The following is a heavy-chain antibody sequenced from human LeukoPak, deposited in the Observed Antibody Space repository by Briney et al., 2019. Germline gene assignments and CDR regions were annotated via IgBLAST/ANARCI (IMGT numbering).Heavy chain of an antibody. V-gene: IGHV4-4*09. CDR2: IYSSGST. Sequence: SETLSLTCTVSGGSISSYYWSWIRQPPGKGLEWIGYIYSSGSTNYNPSLKSRVTISVDTSKNQFSLKLSSVTAADTAVYYCARSYSSSNHFDYWGQGTPVSVSS. CDR3: ARSYSSSNHFDY. CDR1: GGSISSYY. J-gene: IGHJ4*02. D-gene: IGHD6-6*01.